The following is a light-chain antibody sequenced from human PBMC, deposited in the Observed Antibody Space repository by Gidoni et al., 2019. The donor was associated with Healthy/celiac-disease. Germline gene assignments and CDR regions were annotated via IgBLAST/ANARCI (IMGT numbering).Light chain of an antibody. CDR2: EDN. CDR1: SGSIASNY. J-gene: IGLJ3*02. Sequence: NFMLTQPHSVSESPWKTVTISCTRSSGSIASNYVQWYQQRPGSSPTTVIYEDNQRPSGVPDRFSGSIDSSSNSAFLTISGLKTEDEADYYCQSYDSSNHNWVFGGGTKLTVL. CDR3: QSYDSSNHNWV. V-gene: IGLV6-57*01.